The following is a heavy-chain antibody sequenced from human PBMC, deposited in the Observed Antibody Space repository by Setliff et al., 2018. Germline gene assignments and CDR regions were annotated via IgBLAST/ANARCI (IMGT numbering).Heavy chain of an antibody. V-gene: IGHV1-69*05. CDR1: GGTFSSYG. J-gene: IGHJ6*03. CDR2: TIPIFGTT. Sequence: EASVKVSCKASGGTFSSYGISWVRQAPGQGLEWMGGTIPIFGTTDYAQKFRGRVTIITDESTSTAFMQLSSLRSEDTAVYYCVREGVDSRSSTDYRYYMDVWGKGTTVTSP. CDR3: VREGVDSRSSTDYRYYMDV. D-gene: IGHD3-22*01.